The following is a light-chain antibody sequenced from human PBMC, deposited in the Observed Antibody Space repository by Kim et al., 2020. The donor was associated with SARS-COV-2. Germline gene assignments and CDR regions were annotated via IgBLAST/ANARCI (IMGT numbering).Light chain of an antibody. CDR1: QSVSSK. V-gene: IGKV3-15*01. CDR2: GAS. CDR3: QQCNHWPRT. Sequence: EIVMTQSPATLSVSPGERATLSCRASQSVSSKLAWYQQKPGQAPRLLIYGASTRATGIPARFSGSGSGTEFTLTISSLQSEDFAVYYCQQCNHWPRTFGQGTKVDIK. J-gene: IGKJ1*01.